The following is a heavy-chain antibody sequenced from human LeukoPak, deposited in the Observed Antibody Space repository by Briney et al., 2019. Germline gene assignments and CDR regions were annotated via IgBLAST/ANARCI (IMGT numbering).Heavy chain of an antibody. CDR3: ARSHTAMVLVY. CDR1: GYTFTSYY. D-gene: IGHD5-18*01. J-gene: IGHJ4*02. CDR2: INPSGGST. Sequence: ASVTVSCKASGYTFTSYYIHWVRQPPGQGLEWVGIINPSGGSTSYAQKFQGRVTMTRDTSTSTVYMELSSLRSEDTAVFYCARSHTAMVLVYWGQGTLVTVSS. V-gene: IGHV1-46*01.